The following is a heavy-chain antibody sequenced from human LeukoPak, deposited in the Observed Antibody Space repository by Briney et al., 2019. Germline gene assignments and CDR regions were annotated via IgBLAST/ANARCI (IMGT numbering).Heavy chain of an antibody. CDR3: AKDHSGWGRFDY. D-gene: IGHD6-19*01. CDR1: GVSISRDY. Sequence: PSETLSLTCTVSGVSISRDYWSWLRQPPGKGLEWIGYIYYSGSTNYNPSLKSRVTMSIDTSKNQFSLKLSSVTAADTAIYYCAKDHSGWGRFDYWGQGTLVTVSS. V-gene: IGHV4-59*01. CDR2: IYYSGST. J-gene: IGHJ4*02.